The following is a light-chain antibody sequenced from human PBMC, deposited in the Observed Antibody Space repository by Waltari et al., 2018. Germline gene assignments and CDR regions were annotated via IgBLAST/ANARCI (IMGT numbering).Light chain of an antibody. CDR2: DAS. CDR1: QPVSSSY. V-gene: IGKV3-20*01. J-gene: IGKJ2*01. Sequence: PGERATLSCRASQPVSSSYLAWYQQIPGRAPRLLIYDASNRATGIPDRFIAGGSGTDFTLTITRLEPEDVAVYYCQQYGPSYTFGKGTKLEI. CDR3: QQYGPSYT.